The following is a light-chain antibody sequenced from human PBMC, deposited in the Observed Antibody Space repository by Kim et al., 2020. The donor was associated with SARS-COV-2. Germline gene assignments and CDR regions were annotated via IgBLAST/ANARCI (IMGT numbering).Light chain of an antibody. Sequence: SAAEGDRVTITCRASHSISSWLACYQQKPEKAPKLLIYTASSLESGVPTMFSGRGSGTEFTLTISSLQPDDFATYYCQQYNSYWTFGQGTKVDIK. CDR2: TAS. V-gene: IGKV1-5*03. CDR1: HSISSW. CDR3: QQYNSYWT. J-gene: IGKJ1*01.